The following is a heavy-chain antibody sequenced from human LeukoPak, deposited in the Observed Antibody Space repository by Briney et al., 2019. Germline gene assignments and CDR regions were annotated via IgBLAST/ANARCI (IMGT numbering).Heavy chain of an antibody. V-gene: IGHV1-2*02. D-gene: IGHD6-25*01. CDR1: GHTFTDYY. CDR3: ARGAPAAGDDPFDI. CDR2: INPNSGGT. J-gene: IGHJ3*02. Sequence: GASVKVSCKASGHTFTDYYMHWVRQAPGQGPEWMGWINPNSGGTNHAQKFQGRVTMTSDTSISTAYMELRRLRSDDTAVYFCARGAPAAGDDPFDIWGQGTMVIVSS.